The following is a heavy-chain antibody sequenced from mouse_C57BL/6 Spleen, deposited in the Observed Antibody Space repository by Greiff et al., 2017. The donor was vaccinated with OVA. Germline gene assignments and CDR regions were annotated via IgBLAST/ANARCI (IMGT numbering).Heavy chain of an antibody. Sequence: QVQLQQPGAELVKPGASVKMSCKASGYTFTSYWITWVKQRPGQGLEWIGDIYPGSGSTNYNEKFKSKATLTVDTSSSTAYMQLSSLTSEDSAVYHCARRVPTSSGLFAYWGQGTLVTVSA. J-gene: IGHJ3*01. D-gene: IGHD3-2*02. V-gene: IGHV1-55*01. CDR1: GYTFTSYW. CDR3: ARRVPTSSGLFAY. CDR2: IYPGSGST.